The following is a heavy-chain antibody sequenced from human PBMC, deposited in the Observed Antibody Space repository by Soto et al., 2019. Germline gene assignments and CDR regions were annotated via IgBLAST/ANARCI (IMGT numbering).Heavy chain of an antibody. CDR1: GFTFSSYS. D-gene: IGHD6-13*01. CDR2: ISSSSSYI. J-gene: IGHJ4*02. CDR3: ARDMRYSSRNDY. V-gene: IGHV3-21*01. Sequence: EVQLVESGGGLVKPGGSLRLSCAASGFTFSSYSMNWVRQAPGKGLEWVSSISSSSSYIYYADSVKGRFTISRDNAKNSLYLQMNSLRAEDTAVCYCARDMRYSSRNDYWGQGTLVTVSS.